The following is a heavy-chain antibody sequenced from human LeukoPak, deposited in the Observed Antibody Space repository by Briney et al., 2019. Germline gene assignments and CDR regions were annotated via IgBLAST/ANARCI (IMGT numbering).Heavy chain of an antibody. CDR3: ARHLGGGSSSFGWFDP. CDR1: GYSFTSYW. D-gene: IGHD6-13*01. CDR2: IYPGDSDT. Sequence: GESLKISCKGSGYSFTSYWIGWVRQMPGKGLEWMGIIYPGDSDTRYSPSFQGQVTISADKSISTAYLQWSSLKASDTAMYYCARHLGGGSSSFGWFDPWGQGTLVTVSS. J-gene: IGHJ5*02. V-gene: IGHV5-51*01.